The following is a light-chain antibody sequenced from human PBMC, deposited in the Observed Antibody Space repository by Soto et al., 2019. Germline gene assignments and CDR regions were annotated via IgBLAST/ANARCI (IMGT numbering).Light chain of an antibody. Sequence: EIVLTQSPGTLFLSPGERATLSCRASQTVSSSKLAWYQQKPGQAPTVVIYGASSRATGMPDRFSGSGSGTDFTLTISRLEPEDFAVYYCQQYGSSPRTFGQGTKVDIK. J-gene: IGKJ1*01. CDR2: GAS. CDR3: QQYGSSPRT. V-gene: IGKV3-20*01. CDR1: QTVSSSK.